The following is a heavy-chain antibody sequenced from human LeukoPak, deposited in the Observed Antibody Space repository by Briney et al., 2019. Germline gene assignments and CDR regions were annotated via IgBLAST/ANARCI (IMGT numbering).Heavy chain of an antibody. V-gene: IGHV3-74*01. D-gene: IGHD4-17*01. CDR3: ARDFAGDRDY. Sequence: GGSLRLSCAASGFIFRNYWMHWVRQAPGKGLVWVARINQNGITTTYTDSVKGRFTNSRDNAKNTLYLQMNSLRAEDTAVYYCARDFAGDRDYWGQGTLVTVSS. J-gene: IGHJ4*02. CDR2: INQNGITT. CDR1: GFIFRNYW.